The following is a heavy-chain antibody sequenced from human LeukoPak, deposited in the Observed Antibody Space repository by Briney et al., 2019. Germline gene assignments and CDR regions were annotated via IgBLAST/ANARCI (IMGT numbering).Heavy chain of an antibody. J-gene: IGHJ4*02. V-gene: IGHV4-59*01. D-gene: IGHD6-25*01. CDR2: IYYSGST. CDR1: GGSISSYY. CDR3: ARGAAATMCDY. Sequence: SETLSLTCTVSGGSISSYYWSWIRQPPGKGLEWIGYIYYSGSTNYNPSLKSRVTISVDTSKNQFSLKLSSVTAADTAVYYCARGAAATMCDYCGQGTLVTVSS.